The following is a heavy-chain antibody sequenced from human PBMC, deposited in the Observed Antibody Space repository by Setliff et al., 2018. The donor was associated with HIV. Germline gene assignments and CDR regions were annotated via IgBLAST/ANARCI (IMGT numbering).Heavy chain of an antibody. CDR2: IIPIFGTP. V-gene: IGHV1-69*13. CDR3: ATNPEMATSNYYYYYMDV. CDR1: GGTFRGFG. D-gene: IGHD5-12*01. Sequence: ASVKVSCKASGGTFRGFGISWVVQAPGQGLEWMGQIIPIFGTPRYAQKFQGRVTITADESTSTVYMELSSLRSEDTAVYYWATNPEMATSNYYYYYMDVWGKGTTVTVSS. J-gene: IGHJ6*03.